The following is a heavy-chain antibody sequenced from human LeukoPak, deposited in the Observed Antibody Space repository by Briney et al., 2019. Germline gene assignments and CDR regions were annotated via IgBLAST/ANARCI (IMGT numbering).Heavy chain of an antibody. CDR1: GGSISGYY. J-gene: IGHJ3*02. D-gene: IGHD3-9*01. V-gene: IGHV4-59*12. CDR2: IYDSGST. Sequence: PSETLSLTCTVSGGSISGYYWSWIRQPPGKGLEWIGYIYDSGSTNYNPSLKGRVTISVDTSRNQFSLKLSSVTAADTAVYYCALSTYYDILTGYRNDAFDIWGQGTMVTVSS. CDR3: ALSTYYDILTGYRNDAFDI.